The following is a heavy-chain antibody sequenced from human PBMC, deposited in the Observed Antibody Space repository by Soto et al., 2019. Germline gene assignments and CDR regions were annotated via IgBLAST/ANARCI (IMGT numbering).Heavy chain of an antibody. Sequence: PGESLKISCKGSGYSFTSYWIGWVRQMPGKGLEWMGIIYPGDSDTRYSPSFQGQVTISADKSISTAYLQWSSLKASDTAMYYCARLGLVALRSGYYPYYYGMDVWGQGTTVTVSS. V-gene: IGHV5-51*01. D-gene: IGHD3-22*01. CDR1: GYSFTSYW. J-gene: IGHJ6*02. CDR2: IYPGDSDT. CDR3: ARLGLVALRSGYYPYYYGMDV.